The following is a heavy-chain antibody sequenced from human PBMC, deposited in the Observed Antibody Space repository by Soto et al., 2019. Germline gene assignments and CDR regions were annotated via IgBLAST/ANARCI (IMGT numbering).Heavy chain of an antibody. CDR3: TIGSWSGEVFDI. V-gene: IGHV1-69*02. CDR2: IIPMLGVR. Sequence: QVQLVQSGAEVKKPGSSVKVSCKDSGGTFNTYSMFWVRQAPGQGLEWMGRIIPMLGVRNYAQRFQDRVTITADKSTATVHMELSSLRSEDTGLYYCTIGSWSGEVFDIWGQGTMVTVSS. D-gene: IGHD2-21*01. CDR1: GGTFNTYS. J-gene: IGHJ3*02.